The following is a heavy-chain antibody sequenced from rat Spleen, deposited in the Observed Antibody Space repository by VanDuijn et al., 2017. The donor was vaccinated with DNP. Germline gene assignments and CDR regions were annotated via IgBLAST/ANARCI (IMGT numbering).Heavy chain of an antibody. Sequence: QVQLKESGPGLVQPSQTLSLTCTVSGFSLTNYGVSWVRQPPGKGLEWISAISRAGNICYNSGLKSRLSISRDTSKSQVFLKMNSMQTEDTAIYFCTRVYYSAEDWFAYWGQGTLVTVSS. V-gene: IGHV2S8*01. D-gene: IGHD1-1*01. CDR3: TRVYYSAEDWFAY. CDR1: GFSLTNYG. J-gene: IGHJ3*01. CDR2: ISRAGNI.